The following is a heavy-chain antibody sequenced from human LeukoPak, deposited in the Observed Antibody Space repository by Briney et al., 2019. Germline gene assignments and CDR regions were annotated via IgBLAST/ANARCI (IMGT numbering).Heavy chain of an antibody. CDR2: IWYDGSNK. D-gene: IGHD4-17*01. Sequence: GGSLRLSCAASGFTFSSYGMHWVRQAPGKGLEWVAVIWYDGSNKYYADSVKGRFTISRDNSKNTLYLQMNSLRAEDTAVNYCARTVTSHGSDYWGQGTLVTVSS. CDR3: ARTVTSHGSDY. J-gene: IGHJ4*02. V-gene: IGHV3-33*01. CDR1: GFTFSSYG.